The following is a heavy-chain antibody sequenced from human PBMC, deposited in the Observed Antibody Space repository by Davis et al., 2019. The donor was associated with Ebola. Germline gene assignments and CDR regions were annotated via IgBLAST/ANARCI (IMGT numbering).Heavy chain of an antibody. CDR2: ISWNSGSI. D-gene: IGHD2-21*01. CDR1: GFTFSSYG. J-gene: IGHJ4*02. V-gene: IGHV3-9*01. CDR3: AKVGLPYCGGDCYSSFDY. Sequence: SLKISCAASGFTFSSYGMHWVRQAPGKGLEWVSGISWNSGSIGYADSVKGRFTISRDNAKNSLYLQMNSLRAEDTALYYCAKVGLPYCGGDCYSSFDYWGQGTLVTVSS.